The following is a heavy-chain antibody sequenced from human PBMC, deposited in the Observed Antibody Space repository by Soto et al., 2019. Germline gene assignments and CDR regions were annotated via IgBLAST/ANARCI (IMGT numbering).Heavy chain of an antibody. CDR2: ISGSGGST. V-gene: IGHV3-23*01. Sequence: EVQLLESGGGLVQPGGSLRLSCAASGFTFSSYAMSWVRQAPGKGLEWVSAISGSGGSTYYADSVKGRFTISRDNSKNKLYLKMNSQRAEDTAVYYCAKAPRDYYYGMDVWGQGTPVTVSS. CDR1: GFTFSSYA. CDR3: AKAPRDYYYGMDV. J-gene: IGHJ6*02.